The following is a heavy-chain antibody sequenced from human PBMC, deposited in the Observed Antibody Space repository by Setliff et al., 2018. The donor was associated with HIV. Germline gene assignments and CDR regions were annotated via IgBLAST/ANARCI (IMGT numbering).Heavy chain of an antibody. Sequence: SETLSLTCSDSGSSISSNSYWWAWIRQPPGKGLEYIGTIYHRGGTFNNPSLKSRVVMSVDTSKNQFSLKLTSVTAADTATYYCARDTGVNVAPDGRGYHTFDFWGRGTMVTVSS. CDR3: ARDTGVNVAPDGRGYHTFDF. D-gene: IGHD2-8*02. CDR1: GSSISSNSY. V-gene: IGHV4-38-2*02. J-gene: IGHJ3*01. CDR2: IYHRGGT.